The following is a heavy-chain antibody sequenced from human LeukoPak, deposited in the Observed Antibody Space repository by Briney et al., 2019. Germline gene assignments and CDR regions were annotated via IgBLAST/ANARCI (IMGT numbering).Heavy chain of an antibody. J-gene: IGHJ5*02. CDR3: ASQTSPHGWFDP. CDR1: GSTFSTYA. V-gene: IGHV4-39*01. Sequence: PGGSLRLSCAASGSTFSTYAMSWVRQAPGKGLEWIGSIYYSGSTYYNPSLKSRVTISVDTSKNQFSLKLSSVTAADTAVYYCASQTSPHGWFDPWGQGTLVTVSS. CDR2: IYYSGST.